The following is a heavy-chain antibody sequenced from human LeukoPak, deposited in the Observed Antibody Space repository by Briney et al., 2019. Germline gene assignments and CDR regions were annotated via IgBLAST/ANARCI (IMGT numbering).Heavy chain of an antibody. CDR1: GGSISSDGYS. D-gene: IGHD6-13*01. CDR3: ARVRGVDSSSWYPYYFDY. J-gene: IGHJ4*02. Sequence: SQTLSLTCAVSGGSISSDGYSWSWIQQPPGKGLEWIGYISHSGSTYYKPSTYYNPSLKSRVTMSLDRSKNQFSLKLSSMTAADTAVYYCARVRGVDSSSWYPYYFDYWGLGTLITVSS. CDR2: ISHSGSTYYKPST. V-gene: IGHV4-30-2*01.